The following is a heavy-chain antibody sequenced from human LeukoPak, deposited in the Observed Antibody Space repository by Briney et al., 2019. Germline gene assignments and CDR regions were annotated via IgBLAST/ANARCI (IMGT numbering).Heavy chain of an antibody. V-gene: IGHV4-4*07. J-gene: IGHJ6*02. Sequence: SETLSLTCIVSGGSISSYYWSWIRQHAGNTLEWTGRIYTSGSTDYNPSLKSRVTMSVDTSKNQFSLKLSSVAAADTAVYYCARDHKICYGSGSLYYGMDVWGQGTTVTVSS. D-gene: IGHD3-10*01. CDR2: IYTSGST. CDR1: GGSISSYY. CDR3: ARDHKICYGSGSLYYGMDV.